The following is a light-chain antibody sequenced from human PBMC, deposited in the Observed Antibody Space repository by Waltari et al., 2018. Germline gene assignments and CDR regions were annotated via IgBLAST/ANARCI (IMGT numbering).Light chain of an antibody. CDR1: QSISSY. Sequence: DIQMTQSPSSLSASVGDRVSITCRTSQSISSYLNWYQQKPGKAPKLLIYDASTLQSGVPSRFSGSGSWTDFTLTISSLQPEDFATYHCQQSDSMPFTFGGGTKVEIK. CDR2: DAS. CDR3: QQSDSMPFT. V-gene: IGKV1-39*01. J-gene: IGKJ4*01.